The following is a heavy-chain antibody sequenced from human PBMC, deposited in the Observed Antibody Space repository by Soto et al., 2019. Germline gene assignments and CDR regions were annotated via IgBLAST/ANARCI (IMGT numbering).Heavy chain of an antibody. CDR2: INLGGDT. D-gene: IGHD2-2*01. CDR3: ARRREVSPAAISRYYYYYGMDV. J-gene: IGHJ6*02. Sequence: SETLSLTCAVYGGSFSGGYWSWIRQPPGKGLEWIGEINLGGDTNYNPSLKSRVTILVDTSKNQLSLKLSSVTAADTAVYYCARRREVSPAAISRYYYYYGMDVWGQGTTVTVSS. CDR1: GGSFSGGY. V-gene: IGHV4-34*01.